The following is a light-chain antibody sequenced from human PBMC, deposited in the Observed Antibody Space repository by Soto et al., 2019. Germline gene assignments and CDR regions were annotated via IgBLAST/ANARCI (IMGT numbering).Light chain of an antibody. V-gene: IGKV3-11*01. Sequence: IVLTHSPATLPLSPWERATHSCRASQSVGLYLAWYQQKPGQAPSLLIYDSSIRATGVPARFSGSGSGTDFTLTISSLEPEDFAVYYCQQRSNWPPLTFGGGTKVDNK. CDR1: QSVGLY. J-gene: IGKJ4*01. CDR2: DSS. CDR3: QQRSNWPPLT.